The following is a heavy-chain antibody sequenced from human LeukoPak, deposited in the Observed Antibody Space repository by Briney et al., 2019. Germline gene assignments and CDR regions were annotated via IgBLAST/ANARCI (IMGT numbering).Heavy chain of an antibody. CDR1: GFTFSSYA. CDR3: AKRYCTSTSCSLFDY. Sequence: PGGSLRLSCAASGFTFSSYAMSWVRQAPGKGLEWVSAISSGGSTYYADSVKGRFTISRDNSKNTLYLQMNSLRAEDTAVYYCAKRYCTSTSCSLFDYWGQGTLVTVSS. CDR2: ISSGGST. D-gene: IGHD2-2*01. J-gene: IGHJ4*02. V-gene: IGHV3-23*01.